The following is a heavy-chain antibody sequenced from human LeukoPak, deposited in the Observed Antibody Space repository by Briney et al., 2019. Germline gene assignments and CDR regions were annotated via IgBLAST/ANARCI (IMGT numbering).Heavy chain of an antibody. Sequence: SETLSLTCAVFGDSISRSDYSGSWIRQPPGKGRVWIGYIFHDGSTQYNPSLKSRVTISLDRSKSQLSLNLNAVTAADTAAYYCAGPSFGEGTFDIWGQGTKVTVSS. CDR3: AGPSFGEGTFDI. V-gene: IGHV4-30-2*01. J-gene: IGHJ3*02. D-gene: IGHD3-10*01. CDR1: GDSISRSDYS. CDR2: IFHDGST.